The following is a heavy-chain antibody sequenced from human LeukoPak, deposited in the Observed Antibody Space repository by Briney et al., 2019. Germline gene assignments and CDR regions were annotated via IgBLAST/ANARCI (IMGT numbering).Heavy chain of an antibody. CDR1: GFIFSSHW. J-gene: IGHJ4*02. CDR3: ARAGRSFYGGSSDC. Sequence: PGGSLRLSCATSGFIFSSHWMSWVRQAPGKGLEWVAHIRQDRIEKQYLGSVRGRFTISRDSTKNSMYLRMDRLRDEDTALYSCARAGRSFYGGSSDCWGQGTLVTVSS. CDR2: IRQDRIEK. V-gene: IGHV3-7*01. D-gene: IGHD4-23*01.